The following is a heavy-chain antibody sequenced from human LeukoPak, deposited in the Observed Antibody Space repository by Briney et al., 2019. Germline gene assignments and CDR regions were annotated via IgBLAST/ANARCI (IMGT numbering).Heavy chain of an antibody. J-gene: IGHJ4*02. V-gene: IGHV3-30*18. CDR2: ISHDGSVK. CDR3: AKESTVMAAREIDS. CDR1: GFTFSNYG. D-gene: IGHD2-15*01. Sequence: GGSLRLSCAASGFTFSNYGMQWLRQAPGKGLEWLAVISHDGSVKHYADSVKGRFTISRDNSKNTLWMEMNSLRGEDTAVYYCAKESTVMAAREIDSWGQGTLVTVSS.